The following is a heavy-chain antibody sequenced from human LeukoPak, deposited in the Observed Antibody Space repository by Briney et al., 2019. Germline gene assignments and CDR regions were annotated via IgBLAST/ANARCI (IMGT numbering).Heavy chain of an antibody. J-gene: IGHJ4*02. CDR2: IWYDGSNK. CDR3: AKGTYFDY. V-gene: IGHV3-33*06. CDR1: GFTFNIYG. Sequence: PGRSLTLSCAASGFTFNIYGVHWLRQAPGKGLEWVPVIWYDGSNKYYADSVKGRFTISRDNSKNTLYLQMNSLRAEDTAVYYCAKGTYFDYWGQGTLVTVSS.